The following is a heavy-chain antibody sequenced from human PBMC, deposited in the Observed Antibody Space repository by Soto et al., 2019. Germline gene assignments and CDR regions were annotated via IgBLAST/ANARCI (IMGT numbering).Heavy chain of an antibody. V-gene: IGHV1-24*01. CDR1: GYTLTELS. D-gene: IGHD6-19*01. CDR2: FDPEDGET. CDR3: ASGAQQWLVHCNCRGLDAFDI. Sequence: GASVKVSCKVSGYTLTELSMHWVRQAPGKGLEWMGGFDPEDGETIYAQKFQGRVTMTEDTSTDTAYMELSSLRSEDTAVYYCASGAQQWLVHCNCRGLDAFDIWGQGTMVTVSS. J-gene: IGHJ3*02.